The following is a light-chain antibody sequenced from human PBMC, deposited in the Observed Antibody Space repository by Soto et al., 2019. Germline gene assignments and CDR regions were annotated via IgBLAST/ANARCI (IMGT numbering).Light chain of an antibody. V-gene: IGKV3-15*01. CDR2: GAS. CDR3: QQYHNWPPQYT. CDR1: QTVASN. Sequence: EIVMTQSPAILSVSPGERATLSCRASQTVASNLAWYQQKPGQAPRLLIHGASTRATGVSARFSGSGSGTEFTLTISSLQYEDFAVYYCQQYHNWPPQYTFGQGTKLHIK. J-gene: IGKJ2*01.